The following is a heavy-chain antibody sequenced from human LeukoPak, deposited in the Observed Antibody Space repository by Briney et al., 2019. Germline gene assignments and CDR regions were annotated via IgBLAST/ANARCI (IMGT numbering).Heavy chain of an antibody. D-gene: IGHD5-12*01. V-gene: IGHV4-34*01. CDR3: ARGRVYSGYDLVWFDP. CDR1: GGSFSGYY. Sequence: PAETLSLTCAVFGGSFSGYYLSWIRQPPGKGLEWIGEINHSGSTNYNPSLKSRVPISVDTSKNQFSLKLSSVTAADKAVYYCARGRVYSGYDLVWFDPWGQGTLVTVSS. J-gene: IGHJ5*02. CDR2: INHSGST.